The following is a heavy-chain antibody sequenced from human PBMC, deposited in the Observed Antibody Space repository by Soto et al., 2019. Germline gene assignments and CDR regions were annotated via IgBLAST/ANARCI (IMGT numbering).Heavy chain of an antibody. J-gene: IGHJ4*02. CDR3: AREYEDLTSNFDY. CDR1: GFTFTRYS. Sequence: EVQLVESGGGLVKPGGSLRLSCAASGFTFTRYSMNWVRQAPGKGLEWVSSISSTTNYIYYGASIKGRFTISRDNTKNSLYLEMNSLRAEDTAVYYCAREYEDLTSNFDYWGQGTLVTVSS. V-gene: IGHV3-21*06. D-gene: IGHD3-3*01. CDR2: ISSTTNYI.